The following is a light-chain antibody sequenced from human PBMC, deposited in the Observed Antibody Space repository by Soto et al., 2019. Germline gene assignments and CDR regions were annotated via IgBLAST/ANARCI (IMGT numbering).Light chain of an antibody. Sequence: DIQMTQSPSTLSASIGDRVTITCRASQSISSWLAWYQQKPGKAPKLLIYDASSLESGVPSRLSGSGSGTEFTLTISSLQPDDFATYYCQQYNSYSPWTFGQGTKVDI. CDR2: DAS. V-gene: IGKV1-5*01. CDR3: QQYNSYSPWT. CDR1: QSISSW. J-gene: IGKJ1*01.